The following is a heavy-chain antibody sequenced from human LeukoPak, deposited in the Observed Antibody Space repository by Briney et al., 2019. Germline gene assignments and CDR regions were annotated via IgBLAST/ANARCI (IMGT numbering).Heavy chain of an antibody. CDR2: ISGSGGST. D-gene: IGHD5-24*01. CDR3: ATRRDGYRHPFDY. CDR1: GFTFSSYA. Sequence: PGGSLRLSCAASGFTFSSYAMSWVRQAPGKGLEWVSAISGSGGSTYYADSVEGRFTISRDNSKNTLYLQMNSLRAEDTAVYYCATRRDGYRHPFDYWGQGTLVTVSS. V-gene: IGHV3-23*01. J-gene: IGHJ4*02.